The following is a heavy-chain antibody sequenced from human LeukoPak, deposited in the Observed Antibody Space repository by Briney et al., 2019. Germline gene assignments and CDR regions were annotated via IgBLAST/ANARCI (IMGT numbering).Heavy chain of an antibody. D-gene: IGHD5-12*01. CDR1: GDSIINNW. CDR3: AKYRGGSGYHFDY. CDR2: IFHRGIP. Sequence: SETLSLTCAVSGDSIINNWWSWVRQSPGKGLEWIGQIFHRGIPNYNPSLESRVTMSIDKSKNQFSLKLTSVTAADTAVYYCAKYRGGSGYHFDYWGQGTLVTVSS. V-gene: IGHV4-4*02. J-gene: IGHJ4*02.